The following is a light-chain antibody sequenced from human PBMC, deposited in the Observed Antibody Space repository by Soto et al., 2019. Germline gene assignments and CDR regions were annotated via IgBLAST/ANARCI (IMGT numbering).Light chain of an antibody. CDR1: QGISSY. CDR3: QQVKSYPLT. V-gene: IGKV1-9*01. CDR2: AAS. Sequence: DIQLTQSPSFLSASVGDIITITCRASQGISSYLAWYQQKPGKAPKLLIYAASTLQSGVPSRFSGSGSGTEFTLTVSSLQPEDFATYYCQQVKSYPLTIGGGTKVDI. J-gene: IGKJ4*01.